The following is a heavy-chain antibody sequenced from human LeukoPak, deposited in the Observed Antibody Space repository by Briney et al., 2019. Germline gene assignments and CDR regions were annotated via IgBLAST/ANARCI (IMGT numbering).Heavy chain of an antibody. J-gene: IGHJ5*02. CDR2: IYSGGST. CDR3: ARDAPYCGGDCLT. D-gene: IGHD2-21*02. CDR1: GFTVSSNY. V-gene: IGHV3-53*01. Sequence: PGGSLRLSCAASGFTVSSNYMSWARQAPGKGLEWVSVIYSGGSTYYADSVKGRFTISRDNSKNTLYLQMNSLRAEDTAVYYCARDAPYCGGDCLTWGQGTLVTVSS.